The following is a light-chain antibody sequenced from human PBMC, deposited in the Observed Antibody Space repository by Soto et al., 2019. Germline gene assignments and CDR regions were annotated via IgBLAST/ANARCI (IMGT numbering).Light chain of an antibody. CDR2: GAS. J-gene: IGKJ1*01. V-gene: IGKV3-20*01. CDR1: QSVSSTY. Sequence: VLTQSPGTLSLSPGERATLSCRASQSVSSTYLAWYQQKPGQAPRLLIYGASSRATGIPDRFSGSGSGTDFTLTISRLEPEDFAVYYCQQFGSSPRTFGQGTNVDI. CDR3: QQFGSSPRT.